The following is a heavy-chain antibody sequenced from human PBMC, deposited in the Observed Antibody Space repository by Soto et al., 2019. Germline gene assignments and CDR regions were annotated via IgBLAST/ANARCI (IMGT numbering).Heavy chain of an antibody. V-gene: IGHV1-69*13. CDR3: ARSPGRSLMVYAIDWFDP. CDR1: GGTFSSYA. D-gene: IGHD2-8*01. J-gene: IGHJ5*02. Sequence: SVKVSCKASGGTFSSYAISWVRQAPGQGLEWMGGIIPIFGTANYAQKFQGRVTITADESTSTAYMELSSLRSEDTAVYYCARSPGRSLMVYAIDWFDPWGQGTLVTVS. CDR2: IIPIFGTA.